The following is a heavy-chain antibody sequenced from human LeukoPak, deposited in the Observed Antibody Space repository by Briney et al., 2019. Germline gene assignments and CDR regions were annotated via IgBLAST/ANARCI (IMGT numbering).Heavy chain of an antibody. J-gene: IGHJ4*02. CDR2: ISSSSSYI. CDR1: GFTFSSYS. D-gene: IGHD2-2*01. Sequence: PGGSLRLSCAASGFTFSSYSMNWVRQAPGKGLEWVSSISSSSSYIYYADSVKGRFTISRDNAKNSLYLQMNSLRAEDTAVYYCAREEEIIVVVPAAIDYWGQGNLVTVSS. V-gene: IGHV3-21*01. CDR3: AREEEIIVVVPAAIDY.